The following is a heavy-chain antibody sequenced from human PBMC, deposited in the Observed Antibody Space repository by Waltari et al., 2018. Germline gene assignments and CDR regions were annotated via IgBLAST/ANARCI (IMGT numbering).Heavy chain of an antibody. Sequence: QVQLVQSGAEVKKPGSSVKVSCKASGGTFSSYAISWVRQAPGQGREWMGWIIPILGIANYAQKVQGRVTITADKSTSTAYMERSSLRSEDTAVYYCARDKGQNYYDSSGHDYWGQGTLVTVSS. V-gene: IGHV1-69*10. CDR1: GGTFSSYA. J-gene: IGHJ4*02. D-gene: IGHD3-22*01. CDR2: IIPILGIA. CDR3: ARDKGQNYYDSSGHDY.